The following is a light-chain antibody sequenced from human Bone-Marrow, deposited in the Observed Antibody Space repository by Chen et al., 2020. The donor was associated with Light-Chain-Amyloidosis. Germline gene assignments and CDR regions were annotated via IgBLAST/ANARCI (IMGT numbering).Light chain of an antibody. J-gene: IGLJ2*01. CDR3: SSYGGRTNLV. CDR2: EVS. Sequence: QSALTQPPYASGSLGQSVTISCTGTSSDVGGYNYVSWYQQHPGKAPKLMISEVSKRPSGVPDRFSGSKSGNTASLTVSGLQPDDEADYYCSSYGGRTNLVFGGGTKLTVL. V-gene: IGLV2-8*01. CDR1: SSDVGGYNY.